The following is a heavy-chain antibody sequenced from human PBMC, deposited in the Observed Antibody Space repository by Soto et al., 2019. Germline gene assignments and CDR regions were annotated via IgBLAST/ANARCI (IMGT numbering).Heavy chain of an antibody. CDR3: AREGGSGWYYYAY. D-gene: IGHD6-19*01. V-gene: IGHV4-34*02. CDR1: GGSVSGYS. J-gene: IGHJ4*01. CDR2: INYTGTT. Sequence: QVQLQQWGAGLLKPSETLSLTCAVNGGSVSGYSWTGIRQAPGKGLDWIGEINYTGTTNYSPSLKSRVTLSVDTSKNQFSLELRSVSAADTAVYYCAREGGSGWYYYAYWGHGTLVTVSS.